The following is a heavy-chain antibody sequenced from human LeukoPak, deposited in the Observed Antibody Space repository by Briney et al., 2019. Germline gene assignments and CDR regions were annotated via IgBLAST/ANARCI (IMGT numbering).Heavy chain of an antibody. CDR3: AKDRYCSGGSCEFYYMDV. CDR2: IRYDGSNK. D-gene: IGHD2-15*01. Sequence: GGSLRLSCAASGFTFSSYGMHWVRQAPGKGLEWVAFIRYDGSNKYYADSVKGRFTISRDNSKNTLYLQMNSLRAEDTAVYYCAKDRYCSGGSCEFYYMDVWGKGTTVTISS. J-gene: IGHJ6*03. V-gene: IGHV3-30*02. CDR1: GFTFSSYG.